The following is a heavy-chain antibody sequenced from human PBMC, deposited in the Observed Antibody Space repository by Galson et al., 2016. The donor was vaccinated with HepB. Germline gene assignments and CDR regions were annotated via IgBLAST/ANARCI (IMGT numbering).Heavy chain of an antibody. V-gene: IGHV3-23*01. D-gene: IGHD6-13*01. J-gene: IGHJ5*02. CDR3: AKGGGSTWYISPHFVDP. CDR1: GRTLSNYA. CDR2: IRGDTTTT. Sequence: SLRLSCAASGRTLSNYAMTWVRQAPGKGLEWVSSIRGDTTTTYYADSVKGRFTISRDNSKNTFSLQMNSLRAEDTASYYCAKGGGSTWYISPHFVDPWGQGTLVTVSS.